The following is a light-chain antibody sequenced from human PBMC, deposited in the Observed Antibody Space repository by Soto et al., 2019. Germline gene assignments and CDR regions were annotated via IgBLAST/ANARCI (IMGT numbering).Light chain of an antibody. CDR2: DVS. Sequence: QSVLAQPASVSGSPGQSITISCTGSSSDVGGYNYVSWYQQHPGKAPQLMVYDVSNRPSGVSNRFSGSKSGNTASLTISGLQAEDEAHYYCSSYTSTSTLVIFGGGTQLTVL. CDR1: SSDVGGYNY. CDR3: SSYTSTSTLVI. V-gene: IGLV2-14*01. J-gene: IGLJ2*01.